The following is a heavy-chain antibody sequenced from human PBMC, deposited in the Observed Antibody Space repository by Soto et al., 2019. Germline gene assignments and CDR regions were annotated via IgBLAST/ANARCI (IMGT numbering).Heavy chain of an antibody. J-gene: IGHJ3*02. CDR2: IIHIFGTA. CDR1: GGTFSSYA. CDR3: ARDRGYSYHGAGAFDI. Sequence: QVQLVQSGAEVKKPGSSVKVSCKASGGTFSSYAISWVRQAPGQGLEWMGGIIHIFGTANYAQKFQGRVTITADESTSTAYMELSSLRSEDTAVYYCARDRGYSYHGAGAFDIWGQGTMVTVSS. V-gene: IGHV1-69*01. D-gene: IGHD5-18*01.